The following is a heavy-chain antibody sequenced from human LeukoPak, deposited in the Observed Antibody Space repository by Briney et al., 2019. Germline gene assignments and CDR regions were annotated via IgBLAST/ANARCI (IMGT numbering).Heavy chain of an antibody. J-gene: IGHJ4*02. V-gene: IGHV5-51*01. Sequence: GESLKISCKGSGYSLTSYWIGWVRQMPGKGREWMGIIYAGDPDTRYSPSFQGQVTISVDKSISTAYLKWSSLKASDTAMYYCARLAYGSGWFPGYFDYWGQGTLVTVSS. CDR1: GYSLTSYW. D-gene: IGHD6-19*01. CDR3: ARLAYGSGWFPGYFDY. CDR2: IYAGDPDT.